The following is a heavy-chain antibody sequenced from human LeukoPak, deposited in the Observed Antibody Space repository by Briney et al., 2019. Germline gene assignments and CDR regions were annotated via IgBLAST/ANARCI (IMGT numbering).Heavy chain of an antibody. D-gene: IGHD3-10*01. CDR3: ARPMVRGVITAPGY. CDR2: IYYSGST. J-gene: IGHJ4*02. V-gene: IGHV4-39*01. Sequence: SETLSPTCTVSGGSTSSSSYYWGWIRQPPGKGLEWIGSIYYSGSTYYNPSLKSRVTISVHTSKNQFSLKLSSVTAADTAVYYCARPMVRGVITAPGYWGQGTLVTVSS. CDR1: GGSTSSSSYY.